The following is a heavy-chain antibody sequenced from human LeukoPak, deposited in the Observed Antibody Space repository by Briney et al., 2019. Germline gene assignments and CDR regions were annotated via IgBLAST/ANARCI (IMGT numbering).Heavy chain of an antibody. V-gene: IGHV3-21*01. CDR3: ARDTAVRGVSWFDP. Sequence: GGSLRLSCAASGFTFSSYSMNWVRQAPGKGLEWVSSISSSSSYIYYADSVKGRFTISRDNAKNSLYLQMNSLRAEDTAVYYCARDTAVRGVSWFDPWGQGTLVTVSS. D-gene: IGHD3-10*01. CDR1: GFTFSSYS. J-gene: IGHJ5*02. CDR2: ISSSSSYI.